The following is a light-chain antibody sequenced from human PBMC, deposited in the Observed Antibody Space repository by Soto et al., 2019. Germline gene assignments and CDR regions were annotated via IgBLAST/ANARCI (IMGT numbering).Light chain of an antibody. CDR3: LQYNTYSPT. CDR2: EGS. V-gene: IGKV1-5*03. Sequence: DIQMTQSPSTLSGSAGDRVTITCRASQSISSWLAWYQQKPGKAPNLLIYEGSSLKSGVPSRFSGSGSGTEFTLTISSLQPDDFATYYCLQYNTYSPTFGQGTKVDIK. J-gene: IGKJ1*01. CDR1: QSISSW.